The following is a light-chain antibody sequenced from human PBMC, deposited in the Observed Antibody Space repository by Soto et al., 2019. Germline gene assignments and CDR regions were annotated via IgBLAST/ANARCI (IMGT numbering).Light chain of an antibody. V-gene: IGLV2-11*01. Sequence: QSALTQPRSVSGSPGQSVTISCTGTSSDVGGYNYVSWYQQHPGKAPKLMIYDVSKRPSGVPDRFSGSKSGNTASLTISGLQAEDEADYYCCSYAGNSYVVFGGGTKLTVL. CDR3: CSYAGNSYVV. CDR2: DVS. CDR1: SSDVGGYNY. J-gene: IGLJ2*01.